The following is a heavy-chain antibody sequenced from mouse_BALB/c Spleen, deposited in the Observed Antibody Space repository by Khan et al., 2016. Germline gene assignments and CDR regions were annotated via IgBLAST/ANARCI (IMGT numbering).Heavy chain of an antibody. V-gene: IGHV3-2*02. CDR1: GYSITSDYA. Sequence: EVQLQESGPGLVKPSQSLSLTCTVTGYSITSDYAWNWIRQFPGNKLEWMGYISYSGYSSYNPSLKSRISITRDTSKNQFFLQLNSVTPDDTATXYLAKGRRKAWFAYWGQGTLVTVSA. J-gene: IGHJ3*01. CDR3: AKGRRKAWFAY. CDR2: ISYSGYS.